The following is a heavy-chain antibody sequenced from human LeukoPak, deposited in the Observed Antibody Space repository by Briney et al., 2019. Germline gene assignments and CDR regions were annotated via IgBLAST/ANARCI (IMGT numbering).Heavy chain of an antibody. CDR3: ARAAAALEAFDI. CDR2: INSDGTST. CDR1: GFTFSSHW. D-gene: IGHD2-2*01. Sequence: GGSLRLSCAASGFTFSSHWMHWVRQAPGKGLVWVSRINSDGTSTRYADSVKGRFTISRDNAKNTLYLQMDSLRAEDTVVYHCARAAAALEAFDIWGQGTMVTVSS. V-gene: IGHV3-74*01. J-gene: IGHJ3*02.